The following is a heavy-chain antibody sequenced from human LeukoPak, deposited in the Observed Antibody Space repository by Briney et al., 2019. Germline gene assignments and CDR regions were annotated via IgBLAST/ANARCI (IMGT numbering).Heavy chain of an antibody. CDR1: GYTFTSYG. CDR2: ISAYNGNT. CDR3: ARGVMTMVRGVIRYFDY. Sequence: GASVKVSCKASGYTFTSYGISWVRQAPGQGLEWMGWISAYNGNTNYAQKLQGRVTMTTDTSTSTAYMELRSLRSDDTAVYYCARGVMTMVRGVIRYFDYWGQGTLVTVSS. J-gene: IGHJ4*02. D-gene: IGHD3-10*01. V-gene: IGHV1-18*01.